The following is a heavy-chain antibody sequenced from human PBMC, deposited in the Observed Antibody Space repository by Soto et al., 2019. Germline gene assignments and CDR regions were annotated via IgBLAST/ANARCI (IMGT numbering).Heavy chain of an antibody. D-gene: IGHD5-18*01. J-gene: IGHJ4*02. V-gene: IGHV3-23*01. CDR3: ALGGYSYGYGLDY. CDR1: GFTFSSYA. Sequence: GGSLRLSCAASGFTFSSYAMSWVRQAPGKGLEWVSAISGSGGSTYYADSVKGRFTISRDNSKNTLYLQMNSLRAEDTAVYYCALGGYSYGYGLDYWGQGTLVTVSS. CDR2: ISGSGGST.